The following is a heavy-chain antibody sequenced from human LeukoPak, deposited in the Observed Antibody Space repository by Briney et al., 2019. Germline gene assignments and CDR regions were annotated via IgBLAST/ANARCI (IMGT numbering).Heavy chain of an antibody. V-gene: IGHV1-46*01. D-gene: IGHD3-22*01. J-gene: IGHJ4*02. CDR1: GGTFTSYY. CDR2: INPSGGST. CDR3: ARDRVTMIRRFDY. Sequence: ASVNVSCKASGGTFTSYYMHWVRQAPGQGLEWMGIINPSGGSTSYAQKFQGRVTMTRDTSTSTVYMELSSLRSEDTAVYYCARDRVTMIRRFDYWGQGTLVTVSS.